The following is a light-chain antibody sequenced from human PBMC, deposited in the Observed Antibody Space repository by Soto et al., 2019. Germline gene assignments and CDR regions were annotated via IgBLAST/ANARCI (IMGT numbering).Light chain of an antibody. V-gene: IGLV1-44*01. CDR2: NKN. J-gene: IGLJ3*02. Sequence: QSVLTQPPSASGTPGQRVTISCSGSSTNVGSNLVNWYQQLPGKAPKLLMYNKNQRPSGVPDRFSGSKSGTTASLAIIGLQAEDEADYYCASCDDSLTLLVFGRGTKLTVL. CDR1: STNVGSNL. CDR3: ASCDDSLTLLV.